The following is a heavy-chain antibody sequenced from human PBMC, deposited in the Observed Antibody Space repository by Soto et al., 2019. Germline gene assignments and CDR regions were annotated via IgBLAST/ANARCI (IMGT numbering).Heavy chain of an antibody. Sequence: PGGSLRLSCNCSGFRFSEHAMTWVRQAPGKGLERVGFIRNTPYGGTTDYAASVRGRFTISRDDSESVAYLQMNSLKTGDSGVYYCSRGSFGYYGPWGPGTLVTVSS. CDR3: SRGSFGYYGP. V-gene: IGHV3-49*04. J-gene: IGHJ5*02. D-gene: IGHD2-2*03. CDR1: GFRFSEHA. CDR2: IRNTPYGGTT.